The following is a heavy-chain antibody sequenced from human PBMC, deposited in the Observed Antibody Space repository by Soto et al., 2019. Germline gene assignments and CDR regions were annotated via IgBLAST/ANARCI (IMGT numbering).Heavy chain of an antibody. V-gene: IGHV3-23*01. CDR2: ISGSGGIT. J-gene: IGHJ4*02. CDR1: GFTFSSYA. CDR3: AKGRTLSHFDY. Sequence: PGGSLRLSCAASGFTFSSYAMSLARQAPGKGLEWVSAISGSGGITYYADPVKGRFTISRDNSKNTLYLQMNSLRAEDTAVYYCAKGRTLSHFDYWGQGTLVTVSS.